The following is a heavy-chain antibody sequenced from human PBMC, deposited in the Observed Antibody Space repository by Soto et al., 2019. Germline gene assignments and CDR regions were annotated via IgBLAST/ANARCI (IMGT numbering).Heavy chain of an antibody. D-gene: IGHD2-2*01. V-gene: IGHV1-18*01. CDR2: ISAYNGNT. CDR3: ARDGRYCSSASCDRLFNSLGYYCYGMDV. CDR1: GYTFTSYG. J-gene: IGHJ6*02. Sequence: QVQLVQSGAEVKKPGASVKVSCKASGYTFTSYGISWVRQAPGQGLEWMGWISAYNGNTNYAQKLQGRVTMTTDTSTSSAYLELRSMRSNDTAVYYCARDGRYCSSASCDRLFNSLGYYCYGMDVWGQGTTVTVSS.